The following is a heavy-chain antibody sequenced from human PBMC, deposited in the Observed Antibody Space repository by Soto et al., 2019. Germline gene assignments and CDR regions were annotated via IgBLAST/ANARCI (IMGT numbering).Heavy chain of an antibody. CDR3: ASHPVSGSLHFDS. D-gene: IGHD1-26*01. J-gene: IGHJ4*02. CDR2: ISAYNGDT. CDR1: GYTFNTYG. V-gene: IGHV1-18*04. Sequence: ASVKVSCKASGYTFNTYGVSSVRQAPGQGLEWMGRISAYNGDTNYAQKLQGRLTMTTDTSTRTAYMELRSLRSDDTAVYYCASHPVSGSLHFDSWGQGTLVTVSS.